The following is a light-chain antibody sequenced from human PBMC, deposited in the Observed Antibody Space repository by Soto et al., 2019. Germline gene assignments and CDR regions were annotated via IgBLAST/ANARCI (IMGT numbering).Light chain of an antibody. Sequence: DIQMTQSPPSLSASVGDRVTITCRASKGINNYLAWFQQQPGKAPKPLIYATSTLHSVVPSRFTGSGSGTDFTLTNTSLQPEDFVTYYCQQYNSYPWTFGQGTKVEVK. J-gene: IGKJ1*01. CDR2: ATS. CDR1: KGINNY. CDR3: QQYNSYPWT. V-gene: IGKV1-16*01.